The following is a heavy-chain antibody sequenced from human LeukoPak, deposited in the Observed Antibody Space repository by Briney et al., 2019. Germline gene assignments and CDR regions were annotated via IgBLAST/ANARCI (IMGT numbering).Heavy chain of an antibody. Sequence: SETLSLTCAVSGGSISSSNWWSWVRQPPGKGLEWIGEIYHSGSTNYNPSLKSRVTISVDKSKNQFSLKLSSVTAADTAVYYCARGIFLKNYDILTGYIKGSWYFDYWGQGTLVTVSS. CDR2: IYHSGST. D-gene: IGHD3-9*01. CDR3: ARGIFLKNYDILTGYIKGSWYFDY. V-gene: IGHV4-4*02. J-gene: IGHJ4*02. CDR1: GGSISSSNW.